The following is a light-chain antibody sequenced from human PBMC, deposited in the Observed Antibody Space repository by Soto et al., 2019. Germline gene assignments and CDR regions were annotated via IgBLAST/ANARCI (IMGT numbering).Light chain of an antibody. CDR1: SSDVGGFEY. Sequence: QSALSQPASVSGSPGQSITISCTGTSSDVGGFEYVSWYQHQPGKAPKLMIYDVTKRPSGVSNRFSGSKSGNTASLTISGIQAEDEGDYYCGSITRSSTSVFGNGTKVTVL. CDR2: DVT. V-gene: IGLV2-14*01. CDR3: GSITRSSTSV. J-gene: IGLJ1*01.